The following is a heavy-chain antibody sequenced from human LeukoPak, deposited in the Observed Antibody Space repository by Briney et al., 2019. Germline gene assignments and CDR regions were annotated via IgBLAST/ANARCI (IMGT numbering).Heavy chain of an antibody. CDR1: GFTFISYG. CDR2: INTDGSST. J-gene: IGHJ4*01. Sequence: GGSLRLSCAASGFTFISYGMQWVRQAPGKGLVWVSRINTDGSSTSYADSVKGRFTVSRDNAKNTPYLQVNSLRAEDTAVYFCTRELPREVTLDYWGQGTLATVSS. D-gene: IGHD2-21*02. V-gene: IGHV3-74*01. CDR3: TRELPREVTLDY.